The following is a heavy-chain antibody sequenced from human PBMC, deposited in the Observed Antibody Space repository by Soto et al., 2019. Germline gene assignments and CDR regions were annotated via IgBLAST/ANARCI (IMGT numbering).Heavy chain of an antibody. CDR1: GFTFSSYA. Sequence: GGSLRLSCAASGFTFSSYAMSWVRQAPGKGLEWVSAISGSGGSTHYADSVKGRFTISRDNSKNTLYLQMNSLRAEDTAVYYCAKVQIPYYYDSSGYLVDYWGQGTLVTVSS. D-gene: IGHD3-22*01. V-gene: IGHV3-23*01. CDR2: ISGSGGST. CDR3: AKVQIPYYYDSSGYLVDY. J-gene: IGHJ4*02.